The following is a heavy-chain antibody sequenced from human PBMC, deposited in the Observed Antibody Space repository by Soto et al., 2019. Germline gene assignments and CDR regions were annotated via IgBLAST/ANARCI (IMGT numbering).Heavy chain of an antibody. D-gene: IGHD4-17*01. J-gene: IGHJ6*02. CDR1: GFTFSGYA. CDR3: AKGTTVPDYYYYGMDV. V-gene: IGHV3-23*01. CDR2: ISGSGGST. Sequence: EVQLLESGGGLVQPGGSLRLSCAASGFTFSGYAMSWVRQAPGKGLEWVSAISGSGGSTYYADSVKGRFTISRDNSKNTLYLQMNSLRAEDTAVYYCAKGTTVPDYYYYGMDVWGQGTTVTVSS.